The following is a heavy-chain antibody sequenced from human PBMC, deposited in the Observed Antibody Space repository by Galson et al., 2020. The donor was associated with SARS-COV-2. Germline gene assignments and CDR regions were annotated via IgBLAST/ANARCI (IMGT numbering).Heavy chain of an antibody. J-gene: IGHJ4*02. CDR1: GFTFNRYF. CDR2: ISDTGVTT. CDR3: AKDRGGSGRYVDLDY. Sequence: LSLTCAASGFTFNRYFMTWVRQAPGKGLEWVSTISDTGVTTYHADSVKGRFTVSRDNSKNTLYLQLNSLRGEDTAVYYCAKDRGGSGRYVDLDYWGQGTLVTVSS. V-gene: IGHV3-23*01. D-gene: IGHD6-19*01.